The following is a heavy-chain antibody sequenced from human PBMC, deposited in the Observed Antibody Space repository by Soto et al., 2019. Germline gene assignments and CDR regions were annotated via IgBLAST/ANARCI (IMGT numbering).Heavy chain of an antibody. CDR1: GFTFSSYS. D-gene: IGHD2-15*01. Sequence: EVQLVESGGGLVQPGGSLRLSCAASGFTFSSYSMNWVRQAPGKGLEWASYINSGSSTIYYADSVKGRFTISRDNAKNSLYLQMNSLRDEDTAVYYCARDAPRCSGGSRFDFWGQGTLVTVSS. CDR2: INSGSSTI. J-gene: IGHJ4*02. V-gene: IGHV3-48*02. CDR3: ARDAPRCSGGSRFDF.